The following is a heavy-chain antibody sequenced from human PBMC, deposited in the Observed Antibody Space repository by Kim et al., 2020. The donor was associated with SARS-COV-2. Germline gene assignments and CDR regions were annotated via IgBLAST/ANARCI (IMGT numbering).Heavy chain of an antibody. V-gene: IGHV4-39*01. D-gene: IGHD6-13*01. CDR3: TRRSSSWPPNWFDP. Sequence: SETLSLTCTVSGGSGNSSRSYWVWIRQPPGKGLEWIGNTYYSGSTYYNPSFKSRVTISADMSKNQFSLKLTSVTAADTAVYYCTRRSSSWPPNWFDPWGQGILVTVSS. CDR2: TYYSGST. J-gene: IGHJ5*02. CDR1: GGSGNSSRSY.